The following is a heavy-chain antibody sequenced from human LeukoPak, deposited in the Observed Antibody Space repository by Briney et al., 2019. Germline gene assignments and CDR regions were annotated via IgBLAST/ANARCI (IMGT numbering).Heavy chain of an antibody. CDR2: IYYSGST. CDR1: GGSISSYY. Sequence: PSETLSLTCTVSGGSISSYYWSWIRQPPGKGLEWIGYIYYSGSTYYNPSLKSRVTISVDTSKNQFSLKLSSVTAADTAVYYCARDIVVVPAAMEDYYYYGMDVWGQGTTVTVSS. CDR3: ARDIVVVPAAMEDYYYYGMDV. V-gene: IGHV4-59*04. D-gene: IGHD2-2*01. J-gene: IGHJ6*02.